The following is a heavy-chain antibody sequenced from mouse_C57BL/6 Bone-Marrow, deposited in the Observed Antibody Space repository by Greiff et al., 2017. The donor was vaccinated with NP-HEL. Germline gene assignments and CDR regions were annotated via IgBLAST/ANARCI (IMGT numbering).Heavy chain of an antibody. CDR2: IDPEDGDT. D-gene: IGHD1-1*01. J-gene: IGHJ1*03. V-gene: IGHV14-1*01. Sequence: DVQLQQSGAELVRPGASVKLSCTASGFNIKDYYMHWVKQRPEQGLEWIGRIDPEDGDTEYAPKFQGKATMTADTSSNTAYLQLSSLTSEDTAVYYCTTGGYYYGSSPYWYFDVWGTGTTVTVSS. CDR3: TTGGYYYGSSPYWYFDV. CDR1: GFNIKDYY.